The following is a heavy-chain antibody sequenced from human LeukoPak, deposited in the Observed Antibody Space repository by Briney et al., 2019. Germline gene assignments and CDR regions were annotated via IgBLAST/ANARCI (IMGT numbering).Heavy chain of an antibody. J-gene: IGHJ4*02. CDR1: GYTLTELS. V-gene: IGHV1-24*01. D-gene: IGHD1-26*01. Sequence: ASVKVSCKVSGYTLTELSMHWVRQAPGKGLEWMGGFDPEDGETIYAQKFQGRVTMTEDTSTATAYMELNSLRSDDTAVYYCARWELRRRYFDYWGQGTLVTVSS. CDR2: FDPEDGET. CDR3: ARWELRRRYFDY.